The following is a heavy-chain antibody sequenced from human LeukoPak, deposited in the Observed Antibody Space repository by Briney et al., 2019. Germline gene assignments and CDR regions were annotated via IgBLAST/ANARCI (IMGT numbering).Heavy chain of an antibody. J-gene: IGHJ4*02. CDR1: GFTVSRNY. CDR2: INHSGST. CDR3: ARGVVDLD. V-gene: IGHV4-34*01. D-gene: IGHD5-12*01. Sequence: NPGGSLRLSCAASGFTVSRNYMSWVRQPPGKGLEWLGEINHSGSTIYNPSLKSRVTISVETPKNQFSLQLSSVTAADTAVYYCARGVVDLDWGQGNLVTVSS.